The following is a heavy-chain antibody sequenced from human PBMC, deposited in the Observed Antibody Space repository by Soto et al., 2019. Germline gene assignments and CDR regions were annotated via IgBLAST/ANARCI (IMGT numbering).Heavy chain of an antibody. Sequence: PGGSLRLSCAASGFTFSSYAMSWVRQAPGKGLEWVSAISGSGGSTYYADSVKGRFTISRDNSKNTLYLQMNSLRAEDTAVYYCAQGRRLEWLLAYYYGMDVWGQGTTVTVSS. CDR3: AQGRRLEWLLAYYYGMDV. V-gene: IGHV3-23*01. D-gene: IGHD3-3*01. CDR2: ISGSGGST. J-gene: IGHJ6*02. CDR1: GFTFSSYA.